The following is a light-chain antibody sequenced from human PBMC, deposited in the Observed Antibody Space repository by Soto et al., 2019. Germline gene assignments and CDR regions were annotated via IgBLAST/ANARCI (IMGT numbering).Light chain of an antibody. CDR1: SSDVGSYNR. CDR3: SSFTTSDTWV. V-gene: IGLV2-18*02. Sequence: QSALTQPPSVCGSPGQSVTISCTGTSSDVGSYNRVSWYLQPPGTAPKLMIYEVNHRPSGVPDRFSGSKSGNTASLTISGLQAEDEADYYCSSFTTSDTWVFGGGTKVTVL. CDR2: EVN. J-gene: IGLJ3*02.